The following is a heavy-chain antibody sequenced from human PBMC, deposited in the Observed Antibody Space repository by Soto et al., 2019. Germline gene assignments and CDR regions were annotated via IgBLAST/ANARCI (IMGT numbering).Heavy chain of an antibody. CDR3: TSDLPLSGSYRLDY. CDR1: GFTFSSYG. J-gene: IGHJ4*02. D-gene: IGHD1-26*01. V-gene: IGHV3-30*03. CDR2: ISYDGSNK. Sequence: PGGSLRLSCAASGFTFSSYGMHWVRQAPGKGLEWVAVISYDGSNKYYADTVKGRFTISRDNSKNTLYLQMNSLRVEDTAVYYRTSDLPLSGSYRLDYWGQGTRVTVSS.